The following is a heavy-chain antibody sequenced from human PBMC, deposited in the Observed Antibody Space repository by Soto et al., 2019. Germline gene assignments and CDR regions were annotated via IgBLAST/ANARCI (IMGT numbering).Heavy chain of an antibody. D-gene: IGHD2-15*01. CDR2: IYYSGST. Sequence: PSETLSLTCTVSGGSISSGGYYWSWIRQHPGKGLEWIGYIYYSGSTYYNPSLKSRVTISVDTSKNQFSLKLSSVTAADTAVYYCARAASSVVVVAATLGWFDPWGQGTLVTVSS. V-gene: IGHV4-31*03. CDR1: GGSISSGGYY. CDR3: ARAASSVVVVAATLGWFDP. J-gene: IGHJ5*02.